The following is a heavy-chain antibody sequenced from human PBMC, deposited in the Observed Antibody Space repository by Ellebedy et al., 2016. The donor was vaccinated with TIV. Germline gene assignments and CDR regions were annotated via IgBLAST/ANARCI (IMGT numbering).Heavy chain of an antibody. J-gene: IGHJ4*02. CDR1: GGSFSGYY. D-gene: IGHD6-13*01. CDR3: ARVLRSSWAKHFDY. V-gene: IGHV4-34*01. CDR2: INHSGST. Sequence: GSLRLSCAVYGGSFSGYYWSWIRQPPGKGLGWIGEINHSGSTNYNPSLKSRVTISVDTSKNQFSLKLSSVTAADTAVYYCARVLRSSWAKHFDYWGQGTLVTVSS.